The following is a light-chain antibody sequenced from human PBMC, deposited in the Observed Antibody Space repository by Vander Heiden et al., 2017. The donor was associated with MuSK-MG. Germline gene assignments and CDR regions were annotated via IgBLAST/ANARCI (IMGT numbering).Light chain of an antibody. J-gene: IGLJ2*01. CDR2: QDS. V-gene: IGLV3-1*01. CDR1: KLGDKY. Sequence: SSELTQPPPVSVSPGQTASHPFSGDKLGDKYACWYQQRPGQSPVLVIYQDSKRPSGIPERFSGSNSGNTATLTISGTQAMDEADYYCQAWDSSHVVFGGGTKLTVL. CDR3: QAWDSSHVV.